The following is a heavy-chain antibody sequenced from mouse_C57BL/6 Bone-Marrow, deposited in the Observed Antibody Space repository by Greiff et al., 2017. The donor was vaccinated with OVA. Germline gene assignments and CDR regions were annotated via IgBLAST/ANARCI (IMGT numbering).Heavy chain of an antibody. D-gene: IGHD3-3*01. CDR1: GYAFSSSW. CDR2: IYPGDGDT. Sequence: VQLKESGPELVKPGASVKISCKASGYAFSSSWMNWVKQRPGKGLEWIGRIYPGDGDTNYNGKFKGKATLTADKSSSTAYMQLSSLTSEDSAVYFCARGTLENYWGQGTTLTVSA. CDR3: ARGTLENY. J-gene: IGHJ2*01. V-gene: IGHV1-82*01.